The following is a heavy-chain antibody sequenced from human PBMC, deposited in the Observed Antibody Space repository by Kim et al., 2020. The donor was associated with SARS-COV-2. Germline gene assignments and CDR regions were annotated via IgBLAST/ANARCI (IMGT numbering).Heavy chain of an antibody. J-gene: IGHJ6*03. CDR1: GFTFSSYG. Sequence: GGSLRLSCAASGFTFSSYGMHWVRQAPGKGLEWVAVIWYDGSNKYYADSVKGRFTISRDNSKNTLYLQMNSLRAEDTAVYYCARSPITYCSSTSCLYYYYYYYMDVWGKGTTVTVSS. CDR3: ARSPITYCSSTSCLYYYYYYYMDV. V-gene: IGHV3-33*01. D-gene: IGHD2-2*01. CDR2: IWYDGSNK.